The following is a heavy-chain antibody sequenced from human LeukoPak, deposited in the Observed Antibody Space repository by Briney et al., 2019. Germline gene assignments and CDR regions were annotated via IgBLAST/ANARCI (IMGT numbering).Heavy chain of an antibody. Sequence: ASVKVPYKPSGYTFTRYDINWVRLAPGQGLEWMGWMNTNSGSTGYAQKFPGRVTMTTNTSISTAYMELSSLRSEDTAVYYCARGTIVGATDHLGYWGQGTLVTVSS. CDR3: ARGTIVGATDHLGY. J-gene: IGHJ4*02. CDR2: MNTNSGST. D-gene: IGHD1-26*01. V-gene: IGHV1-8*01. CDR1: GYTFTRYD.